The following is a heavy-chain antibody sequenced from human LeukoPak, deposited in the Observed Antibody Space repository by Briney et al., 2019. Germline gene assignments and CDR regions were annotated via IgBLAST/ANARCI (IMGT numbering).Heavy chain of an antibody. D-gene: IGHD6-19*01. V-gene: IGHV1-46*01. CDR1: GYTFTSYY. Sequence: ASVKVSCKASGYTFTSYYMHWVRQAPGQGLEWMGIINPSGGSTSYAQKFQGRVTMTRDTSTSTVYMELSSLRSEDTAVYYCARERGSGWYEGYFDYWGQGTLVTVSS. CDR2: INPSGGST. CDR3: ARERGSGWYEGYFDY. J-gene: IGHJ4*02.